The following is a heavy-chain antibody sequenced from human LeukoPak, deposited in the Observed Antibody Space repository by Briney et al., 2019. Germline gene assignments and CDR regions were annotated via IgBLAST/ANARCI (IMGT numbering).Heavy chain of an antibody. CDR1: RYPFTGLY. Sequence: ASVKVSCKASRYPFTGLYMHWVRQAPGQGLEWMGWINPNSGGTNYAQRFQGRVSMTMGTSISTAYMELGSMRSDDAAVYYCARDPGISLSGKYFQHWGQGTLVTVSS. CDR2: INPNSGGT. D-gene: IGHD6-19*01. J-gene: IGHJ1*01. V-gene: IGHV1-2*02. CDR3: ARDPGISLSGKYFQH.